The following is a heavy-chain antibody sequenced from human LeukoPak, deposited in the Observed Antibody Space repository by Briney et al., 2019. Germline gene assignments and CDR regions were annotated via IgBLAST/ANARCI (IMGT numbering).Heavy chain of an antibody. CDR3: AVGPHHYFDS. J-gene: IGHJ4*02. Sequence: PSQTLSLTRTVSVGSVNSGGYYWSWIRQHPGKGLEWIGYISYSGSTYYNPSLKSRLTISLDTSKNQFSLRLSSVNASDGAVYFFAVGPHHYFDSWGQGTLVTVSS. CDR1: VGSVNSGGYY. CDR2: ISYSGST. V-gene: IGHV4-31*03.